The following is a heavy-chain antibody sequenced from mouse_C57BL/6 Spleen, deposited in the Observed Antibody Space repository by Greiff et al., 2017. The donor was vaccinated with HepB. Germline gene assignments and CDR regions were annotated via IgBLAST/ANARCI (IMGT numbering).Heavy chain of an antibody. D-gene: IGHD2-1*01. V-gene: IGHV1-85*01. CDR2: IYPRDGST. CDR3: AREEIYYGSYYYAMDY. CDR1: GYTFTSYE. Sequence: VQLQQSGPELVKPGASVKLSCKAFGYTFTSYEINWVKQRPGQGLEWIGWIYPRDGSTKYNEKFKGKATLTVDTSSSTAYMELHSLTSEDSAVYFCAREEIYYGSYYYAMDYWGQGTSVTVSS. J-gene: IGHJ4*01.